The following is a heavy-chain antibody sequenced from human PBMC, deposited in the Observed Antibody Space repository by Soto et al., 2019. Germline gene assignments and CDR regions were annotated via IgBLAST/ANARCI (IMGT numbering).Heavy chain of an antibody. CDR3: ARGSYNWNYYYYYGMDV. Sequence: SVKVSCKASGGTFSSYAISWVRQAPGQGLEWMGGIIPIFGTANYAQKFQGRVTITADESTSTAYMELSSLRSEDTAVYYCARGSYNWNYYYYYGMDVWGQGTTVTVSS. CDR1: GGTFSSYA. D-gene: IGHD1-20*01. J-gene: IGHJ6*02. CDR2: IIPIFGTA. V-gene: IGHV1-69*13.